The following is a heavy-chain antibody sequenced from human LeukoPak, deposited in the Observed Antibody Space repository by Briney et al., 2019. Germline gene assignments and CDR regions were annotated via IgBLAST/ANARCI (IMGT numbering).Heavy chain of an antibody. V-gene: IGHV1-69*01. CDR2: IIPIFGTA. J-gene: IGHJ3*02. D-gene: IGHD4-17*01. CDR1: GGTFSSYA. Sequence: SVKVTCKASGGTFSSYAISWVRQAPGQGLEWMGGIIPIFGTANYAQKFQGRVTITADESTSTAYMELSSLRSEDTAVYYCARDRSPYGLDAFDIWGQGTMVTVSS. CDR3: ARDRSPYGLDAFDI.